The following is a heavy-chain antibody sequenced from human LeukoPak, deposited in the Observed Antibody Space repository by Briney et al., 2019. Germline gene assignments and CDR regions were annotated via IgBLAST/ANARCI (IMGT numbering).Heavy chain of an antibody. CDR1: GFTFSNHG. V-gene: IGHV3-23*01. CDR3: ARDRSAGSYSYYYMDV. D-gene: IGHD3-10*01. J-gene: IGHJ6*03. Sequence: PGGSLRLSCAASGFTFSNHGMNWVRQAPGKGLEWVSGISPSGDITYYADSVRGRFTISRDNSKNTLYLQMNSLRAEDTAVYYCARDRSAGSYSYYYMDVWGKGTTVTVSS. CDR2: ISPSGDIT.